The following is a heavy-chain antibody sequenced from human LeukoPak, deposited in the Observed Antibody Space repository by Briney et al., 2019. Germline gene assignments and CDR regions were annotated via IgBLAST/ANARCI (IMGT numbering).Heavy chain of an antibody. CDR3: AAVIVVVPAALGGGAFDI. Sequence: HXVXXAXGQGIEWMGWINPNSGGTNYAQKFQGRVTMTRDTSISTAYMELSRLRSDDTAVYYCAAVIVVVPAALGGGAFDIWGQGTMVTVSS. V-gene: IGHV1-2*02. CDR2: INPNSGGT. D-gene: IGHD2-2*01. J-gene: IGHJ3*02.